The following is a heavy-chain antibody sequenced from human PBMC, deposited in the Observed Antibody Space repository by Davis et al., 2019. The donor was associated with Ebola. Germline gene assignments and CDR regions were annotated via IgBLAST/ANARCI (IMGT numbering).Heavy chain of an antibody. CDR3: ARDALGETAPLDY. Sequence: PGGSLRLSCAASGFTFDDYAMSWVRQAPGKGLEWVAFISDDGTNKYYADSVKGRFTISRDNSKNTVYLQMNSLRTGDTAVYYCARDALGETAPLDYWGQGTLVTVSS. CDR1: GFTFDDYA. J-gene: IGHJ4*02. D-gene: IGHD2-15*01. CDR2: ISDDGTNK. V-gene: IGHV3-30-3*01.